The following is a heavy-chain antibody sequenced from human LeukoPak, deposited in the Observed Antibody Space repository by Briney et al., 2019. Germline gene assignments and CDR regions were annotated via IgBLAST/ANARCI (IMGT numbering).Heavy chain of an antibody. V-gene: IGHV3-30*18. D-gene: IGHD2-2*01. J-gene: IGHJ6*02. CDR3: AKDRLYCSSSSCYGSPYYYYGLAV. CDR2: ISYDGSNT. CDR1: GFTFSTYG. Sequence: GRSLRLSCAASGFTFSTYGMHWVRQAPGKGLEWVAVISYDGSNTYYADSVKGRFTISRDNSKNTLYLQMSSLRAEDTAVYYCAKDRLYCSSSSCYGSPYYYYGLAVWGQGTTVTVSS.